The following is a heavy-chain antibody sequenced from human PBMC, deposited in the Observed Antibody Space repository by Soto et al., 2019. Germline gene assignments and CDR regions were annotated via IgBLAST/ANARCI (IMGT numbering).Heavy chain of an antibody. J-gene: IGHJ4*02. CDR1: GGTFSSYA. CDR3: ARDKTGVTTEPVYHFDY. Sequence: SVKVSCKASGGTFSSYAISWVRQAPGQGLEWMGGIIPIFGTANYAQKFQGRVTITADKSTSTAYMELSSLRSEDTAVYYCARDKTGVTTEPVYHFDYWGQGTLVTVSS. D-gene: IGHD4-17*01. V-gene: IGHV1-69*06. CDR2: IIPIFGTA.